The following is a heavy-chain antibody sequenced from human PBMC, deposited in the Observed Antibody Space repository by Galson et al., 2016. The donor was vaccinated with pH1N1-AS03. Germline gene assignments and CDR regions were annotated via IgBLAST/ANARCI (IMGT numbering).Heavy chain of an antibody. D-gene: IGHD2/OR15-2a*01. Sequence: LVKPTQTLTLTCAFSGFSLAPSGVGVGWIRQPPGKALEWLALIYWDDDKLYNPSLKSRLTVTKDTSKNLVVLTLTDMDPVDTATYFCTRSRYYNTNLYYFDYWGQGTLVTVSS. CDR3: TRSRYYNTNLYYFDY. V-gene: IGHV2-5*02. CDR2: IYWDDDK. CDR1: GFSLAPSGVG. J-gene: IGHJ4*02.